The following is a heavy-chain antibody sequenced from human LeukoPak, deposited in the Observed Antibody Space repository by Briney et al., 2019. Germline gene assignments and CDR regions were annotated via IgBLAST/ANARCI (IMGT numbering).Heavy chain of an antibody. J-gene: IGHJ3*02. Sequence: SQTLSLTCAVSGGSISSGGYSWSWIRQPPGKGLEWIGYIYHSGSTYYNPSLKSRVTISVDRSKNQFSLKLSSVTAADTAVYYCARGVMITFGGVIVRPHASDIWGQGTMVTVSS. CDR1: GGSISSGGYS. V-gene: IGHV4-30-2*01. D-gene: IGHD3-16*02. CDR3: ARGVMITFGGVIVRPHASDI. CDR2: IYHSGST.